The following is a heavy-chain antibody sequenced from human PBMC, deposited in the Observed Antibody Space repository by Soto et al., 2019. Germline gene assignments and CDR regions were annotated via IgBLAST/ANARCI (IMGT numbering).Heavy chain of an antibody. CDR2: KTYDGSNK. J-gene: IGHJ6*02. V-gene: IGHV3-30*18. CDR1: GFTFSSYW. D-gene: IGHD3-3*01. Sequence: LRLSCAASGFTFSSYWMSWVRQAPGKGLEWVAVKTYDGSNKYYADSVKGRFTISRDNSKNTLYLQMKRLRAEDTAVYYCAKEGWSGLMDVWGQGTTVTVSS. CDR3: AKEGWSGLMDV.